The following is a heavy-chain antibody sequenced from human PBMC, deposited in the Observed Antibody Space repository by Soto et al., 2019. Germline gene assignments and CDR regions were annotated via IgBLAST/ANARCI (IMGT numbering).Heavy chain of an antibody. CDR3: AHRPSGWYLFDY. CDR1: EFSLSTSGLG. V-gene: IGHV2-5*01. J-gene: IGHJ4*02. D-gene: IGHD6-19*01. Sequence: QITLKESGPTLVRPTQTLTLTCTFSEFSLSTSGLGVGWIRQPPGKALEWLALIYWNDDKRYSPSLKARLTITKDTSKNQVVLRMTNMDPVDTATYYCAHRPSGWYLFDYWGQGTLVTVSS. CDR2: IYWNDDK.